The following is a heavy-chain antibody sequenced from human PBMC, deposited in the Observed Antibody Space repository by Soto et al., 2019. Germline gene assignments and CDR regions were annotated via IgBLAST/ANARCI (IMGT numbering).Heavy chain of an antibody. CDR2: TYYRSKWYH. CDR3: ARGYYDFWSGYFIDY. D-gene: IGHD3-3*01. V-gene: IGHV6-1*01. J-gene: IGHJ4*02. Sequence: PSQTLSLTCAISGDSVSSDSAAWNWIRQSPSRGLEWLGRTYYRSKWYHDYAVSVKSRITINPDTSKNQFSLQLNSVTPEDTAVYYCARGYYDFWSGYFIDYWGQGTLVTVSS. CDR1: GDSVSSDSAA.